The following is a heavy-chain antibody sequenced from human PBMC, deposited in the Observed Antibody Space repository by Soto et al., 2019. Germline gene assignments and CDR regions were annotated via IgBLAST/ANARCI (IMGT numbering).Heavy chain of an antibody. D-gene: IGHD3-10*01. CDR2: IYYGGGP. Sequence: SETLSLTCTVSGGSISGYYWTWIRQPPGKGLEWIGYIYYGGGPNYNPSLKSRVTISVDTSKNQFSLKLSSVTAADTAVYYCARGGGAIPSYYYGMDVWGQGTTVTVSS. CDR1: GGSISGYY. CDR3: ARGGGAIPSYYYGMDV. V-gene: IGHV4-59*01. J-gene: IGHJ6*02.